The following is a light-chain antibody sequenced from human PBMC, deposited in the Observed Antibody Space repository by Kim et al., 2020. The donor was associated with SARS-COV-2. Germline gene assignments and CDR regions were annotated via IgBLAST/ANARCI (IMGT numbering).Light chain of an antibody. CDR2: DVS. CDR1: SSDVGGYNY. Sequence: QSALAQPASVSGSPGQSITISCTGTSSDVGGYNYVSWFQQHPGKAPKLMIYDVSNRPSGVSNRFSGSKSDNTASLTISGLQAEDEADYYCSSYTSSNTWVFGGGTQLTVL. J-gene: IGLJ3*02. CDR3: SSYTSSNTWV. V-gene: IGLV2-14*03.